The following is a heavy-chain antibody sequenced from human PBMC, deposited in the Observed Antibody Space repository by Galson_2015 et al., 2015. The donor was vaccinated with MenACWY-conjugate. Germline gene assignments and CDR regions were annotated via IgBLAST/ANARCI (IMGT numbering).Heavy chain of an antibody. D-gene: IGHD1-26*01. CDR3: AKDDGSYYRALDY. CDR1: GFTFSSYG. Sequence: SLRLSCAASGFTFSSYGMHWVRQAPGKGLEWVAFIRYDGSNKYYADSVKGRFTISRDNSKNTLYLQMNSLRAEDTAVHYCAKDDGSYYRALDYWGQGTLVTVSS. J-gene: IGHJ4*02. V-gene: IGHV3-30*02. CDR2: IRYDGSNK.